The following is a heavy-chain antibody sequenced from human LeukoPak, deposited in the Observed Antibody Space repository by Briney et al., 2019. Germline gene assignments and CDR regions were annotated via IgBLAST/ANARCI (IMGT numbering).Heavy chain of an antibody. CDR1: GYTFTSYG. Sequence: ASVKVSCKASGYTFTSYGISWVRQAPGQGLEWMGWINAGNGNTKYSQKFQGRVTITRDTSASTAYMELSSLTSEDTAVYYCARAPAYYYDSSGYSNDFDSWGQGTLVTVSS. D-gene: IGHD3-22*01. CDR2: INAGNGNT. CDR3: ARAPAYYYDSSGYSNDFDS. J-gene: IGHJ4*02. V-gene: IGHV1-3*01.